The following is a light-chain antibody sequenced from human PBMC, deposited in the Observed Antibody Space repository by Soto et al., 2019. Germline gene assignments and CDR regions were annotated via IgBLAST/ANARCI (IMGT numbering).Light chain of an antibody. J-gene: IGKJ5*01. CDR3: QQSYSTPPT. Sequence: DIVLTQSPGPLSLSPGERATLSCRASQSVSSSYLAWYQQKPGQAPRLLISGASTGATGIPARFSGSGSGTDFTLTISSLQPEDFATYYCQQSYSTPPTFGQGTRLQIK. CDR1: QSVSSSY. CDR2: GAS. V-gene: IGKV3-20*01.